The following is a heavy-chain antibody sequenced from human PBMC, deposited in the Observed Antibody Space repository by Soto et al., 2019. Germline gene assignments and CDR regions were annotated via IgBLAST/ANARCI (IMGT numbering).Heavy chain of an antibody. J-gene: IGHJ4*02. CDR2: ISAYNGNT. CDR3: ARDLNIVVVTAIDANDY. Sequence: ASVKVSCKASGYTFTSYGISWVRQAPGQGLEWMGWISAYNGNTNYAQKLQGRVTMTTDTSTSTAYMELRSLRSDDTAVYYCARDLNIVVVTAIDANDYWGQGTLVTVSS. CDR1: GYTFTSYG. V-gene: IGHV1-18*01. D-gene: IGHD2-21*02.